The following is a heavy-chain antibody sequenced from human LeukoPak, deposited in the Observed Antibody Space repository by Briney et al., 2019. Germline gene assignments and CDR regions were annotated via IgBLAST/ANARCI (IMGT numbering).Heavy chain of an antibody. Sequence: SETLSLTCTVSGGSISGSYWSWIRQPPGKGLEWIAYMYNSWSTNYNSSLKTRVTISIDTSKNQFSLKLSSLTAADTAIYYCARGIESYGDYGYWGQGILVTVSS. CDR2: MYNSWST. CDR3: ARGIESYGDYGY. V-gene: IGHV4-59*01. CDR1: GGSISGSY. D-gene: IGHD4-17*01. J-gene: IGHJ4*02.